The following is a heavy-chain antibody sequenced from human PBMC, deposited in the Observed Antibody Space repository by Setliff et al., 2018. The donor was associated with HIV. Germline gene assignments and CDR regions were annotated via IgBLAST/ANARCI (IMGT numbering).Heavy chain of an antibody. J-gene: IGHJ3*01. CDR3: ARDRIEVVVDGPHDVFDV. CDR1: GYSISSGYY. Sequence: PSETLSLTCGVSGYSISSGYYWSWIRQPAGRGLEWMGRIHTSGSTNYNPSLTSRVTLSVDTSKNQFFLKLTSLSAADTAVYYCARDRIEVVVDGPHDVFDVWGRGTTVTVSS. D-gene: IGHD2-15*01. CDR2: IHTSGST. V-gene: IGHV4-4*07.